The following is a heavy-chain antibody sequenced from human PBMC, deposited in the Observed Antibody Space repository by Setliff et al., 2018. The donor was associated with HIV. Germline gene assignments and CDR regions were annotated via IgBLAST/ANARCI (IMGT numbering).Heavy chain of an antibody. CDR3: AKGGRYCGGDCYSGVFYFDY. CDR2: ISGSGGST. D-gene: IGHD2-21*02. J-gene: IGHJ4*02. Sequence: HPGGSLRLSCAASGFTFSSYAMSWVRQAPGKGLEWVSAISGSGGSTYYADSVKGRFTISRDNSKNTLYLQMNSLRAEDTAVYYCAKGGRYCGGDCYSGVFYFDYWGQGTLVTVS. CDR1: GFTFSSYA. V-gene: IGHV3-23*01.